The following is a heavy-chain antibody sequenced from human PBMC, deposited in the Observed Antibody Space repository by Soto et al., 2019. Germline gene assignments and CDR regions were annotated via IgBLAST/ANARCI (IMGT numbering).Heavy chain of an antibody. V-gene: IGHV1-2*04. CDR1: GYTFTGYY. D-gene: IGHD2-15*01. CDR2: INTNSGGT. J-gene: IGHJ4*02. CDR3: ARVGRYCSGGSCFDY. Sequence: ASVKVTCKASGYTFTGYYMHWVRQAPGQGLEWMGWINTNSGGTNYAQKFQGWFTMTRDTSISTAYMELSRLRSDDTAVYYCARVGRYCSGGSCFDYWGQGTLVTVSS.